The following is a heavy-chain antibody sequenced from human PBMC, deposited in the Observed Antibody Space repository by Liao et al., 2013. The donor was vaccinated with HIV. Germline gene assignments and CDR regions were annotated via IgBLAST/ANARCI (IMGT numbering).Heavy chain of an antibody. V-gene: IGHV4-34*02. CDR1: GGSFSGYY. CDR2: INQSGST. J-gene: IGHJ3*01. D-gene: IGHD3-9*01. Sequence: QVQLQQWGAGLVKPSETLSLTCAVYGGSFSGYYWSWVRQPTGKGLEWIGEINQSGSTNYNPSLKSRVTISVDTSKNQFSLKVSSVTAADTAVYYCARGSRYFDWILSGPRLITDAFSFWGQGTTVTVSS. CDR3: ARGSRYFDWILSGPRLITDAFSF.